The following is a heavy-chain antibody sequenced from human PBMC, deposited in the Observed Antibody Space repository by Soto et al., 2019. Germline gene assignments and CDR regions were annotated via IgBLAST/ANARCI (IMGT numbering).Heavy chain of an antibody. Sequence: SETLSLTCTVSGGSISSGPYYWGWIRQPPGKGLEWIGTIYYSGSTYYNPSLKSRVTISVDTSKNQFSLKLSSVTAADTAVYYCARRGSSSWYGYWGQGTLVTVSS. J-gene: IGHJ4*02. V-gene: IGHV4-39*01. D-gene: IGHD6-13*01. CDR3: ARRGSSSWYGY. CDR2: IYYSGST. CDR1: GGSISSGPYY.